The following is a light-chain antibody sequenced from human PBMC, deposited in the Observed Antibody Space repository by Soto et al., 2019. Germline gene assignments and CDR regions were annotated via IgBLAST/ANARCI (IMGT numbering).Light chain of an antibody. CDR2: KAS. CDR1: QDISNY. Sequence: DIQMTQSPSSLSASVGDRVTITCQASQDISNYLNWYQQKPGKAPKLLIYKASTLKSGVPSRFSGSGSGTEFTLTISSLQPDDFATYYCQHYNSYSEAFGQGTMVDIK. CDR3: QHYNSYSEA. J-gene: IGKJ1*01. V-gene: IGKV1-5*03.